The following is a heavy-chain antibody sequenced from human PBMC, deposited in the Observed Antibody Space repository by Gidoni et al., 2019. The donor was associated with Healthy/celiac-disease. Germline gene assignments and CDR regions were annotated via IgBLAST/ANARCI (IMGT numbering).Heavy chain of an antibody. CDR3: ARGGSGSYRPFDY. CDR2: IWYDGSNK. D-gene: IGHD1-26*01. Sequence: QVQLVESGGGVVQPGRSLSLSCAASGSTFSSYGMPRVRQAPGKGLEWVAVIWYDGSNKYYADSVKGRFTISRDNSKNTLYLQMNSLRAEDTAVYYCARGGSGSYRPFDYWGQGTLVTVSS. J-gene: IGHJ4*02. CDR1: GSTFSSYG. V-gene: IGHV3-33*01.